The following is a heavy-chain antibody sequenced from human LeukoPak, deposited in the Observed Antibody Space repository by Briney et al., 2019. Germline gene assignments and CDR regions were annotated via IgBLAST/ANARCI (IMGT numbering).Heavy chain of an antibody. Sequence: PSETLSLTCTVSGGSISSYYWSWIRQPPGKGLEWIGYIYYSGSTNYNPSLKSRVTISVDTSKNQFSLKLSSVTAADTAVYYCARDPRRGRSGLDYWGQGTLVTVSS. J-gene: IGHJ4*02. V-gene: IGHV4-59*01. CDR3: ARDPRRGRSGLDY. CDR2: IYYSGST. CDR1: GGSISSYY. D-gene: IGHD2-15*01.